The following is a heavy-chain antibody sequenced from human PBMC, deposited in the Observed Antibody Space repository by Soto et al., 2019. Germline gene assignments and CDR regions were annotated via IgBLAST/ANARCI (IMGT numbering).Heavy chain of an antibody. CDR2: IYYSGST. Sequence: SETLSLTCTVSGGSISSGCYYWSWIRQHPGKGLEWIGYIYYSGSTYYNPSLKSRVTISVDTSKNQFSLKLSSVTAADTAVYYCARGALLAVTTFSMYFQHWGQGTQVTVSS. CDR1: GGSISSGCYY. J-gene: IGHJ1*01. CDR3: ARGALLAVTTFSMYFQH. V-gene: IGHV4-31*03. D-gene: IGHD4-17*01.